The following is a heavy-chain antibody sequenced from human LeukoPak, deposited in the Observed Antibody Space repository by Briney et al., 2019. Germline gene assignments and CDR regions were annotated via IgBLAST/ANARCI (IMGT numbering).Heavy chain of an antibody. CDR1: GFTFSNAW. CDR3: AKAPPYKKYFDY. D-gene: IGHD1-1*01. Sequence: GGSLRLSCAASGFTFSNAWMNWVRQVPGKGLEWVGRIKSRTDGGTTDYAAPVRGRFTVSRDDSKNTLYLQMNSLKTEDTAVYYCAKAPPYKKYFDYWGQGTLVTVSS. V-gene: IGHV3-15*01. CDR2: IKSRTDGGTT. J-gene: IGHJ4*02.